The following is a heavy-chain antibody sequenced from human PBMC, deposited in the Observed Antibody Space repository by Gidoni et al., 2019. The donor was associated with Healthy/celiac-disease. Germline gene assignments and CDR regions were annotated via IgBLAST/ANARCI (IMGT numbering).Heavy chain of an antibody. J-gene: IGHJ3*02. D-gene: IGHD6-13*01. V-gene: IGHV2-5*01. CDR1: GFSLRTSGVG. Sequence: QITLKESGPTLVKPTPTLTLTCTFSGFSLRTSGVGWGWIRQPPGKALEWLALIYWNDDKRYSPSLKSRLTITKDTSKNQVVLTMTNMDPVDTATYYCAHDLGVFYPAAGTVDAFDIWGQGTMVTVSS. CDR2: IYWNDDK. CDR3: AHDLGVFYPAAGTVDAFDI.